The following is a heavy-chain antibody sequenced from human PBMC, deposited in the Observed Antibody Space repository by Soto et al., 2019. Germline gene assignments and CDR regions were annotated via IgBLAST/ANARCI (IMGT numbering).Heavy chain of an antibody. D-gene: IGHD2-15*01. CDR3: ARDGAYCGGGSCYSSRYYYYMEV. V-gene: IGHV3-11*01. J-gene: IGHJ6*03. CDR1: GFTFSDYY. CDR2: ISPSGNTV. Sequence: QVQLVESGGGLVKPGGSLRLSCAASGFTFSDYYMSWIRQAPGKGLEWVSYISPSGNTVYFADSVRGRFTISRDNAKSSLYLQMNSLRADDTAVYYCARDGAYCGGGSCYSSRYYYYMEVWGKGTTVTVSS.